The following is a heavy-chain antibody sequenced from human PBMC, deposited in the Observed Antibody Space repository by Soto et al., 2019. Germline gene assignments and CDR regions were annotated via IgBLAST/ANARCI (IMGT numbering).Heavy chain of an antibody. CDR2: ISAYNGNT. CDR1: GYTFTSYG. Sequence: QVQLVQSGAEVKKPGASVKVSCKASGYTFTSYGISWVRQAPGQGLEGMGWISAYNGNTNYAQKLQGRVTMTTKKTTSKAYKGLRGLRSDDKAVYYCARDRVDQRTWDYWGQGTLVTVSS. D-gene: IGHD5-12*01. J-gene: IGHJ4*02. V-gene: IGHV1-18*01. CDR3: ARDRVDQRTWDY.